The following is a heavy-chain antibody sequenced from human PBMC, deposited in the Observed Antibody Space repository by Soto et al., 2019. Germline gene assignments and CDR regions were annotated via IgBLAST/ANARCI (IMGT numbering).Heavy chain of an antibody. CDR3: ARFYN. J-gene: IGHJ4*02. CDR2: MNPDGSQE. CDR1: GFTFSDFW. V-gene: IGHV3-7*01. Sequence: GGSLRLSCAPSGFTFSDFWMSWVRLTPGKGLEWVAHMNPDGSQESYVDSVKGRFTMSRDNAQNSLFLHMSSLRPEDTAIYYCARFYNWGPGTLVTVSS.